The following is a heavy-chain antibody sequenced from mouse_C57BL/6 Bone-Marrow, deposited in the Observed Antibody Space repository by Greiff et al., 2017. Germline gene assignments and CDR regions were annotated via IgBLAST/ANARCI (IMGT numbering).Heavy chain of an antibody. CDR3: ARWRAAFKDY. CDR1: GYTFTSYW. J-gene: IGHJ4*01. CDR2: IDPSDSYT. D-gene: IGHD6-1*01. V-gene: IGHV1-59*01. Sequence: VQLQQPGAELVRPGTSVKLSCKASGYTFTSYWMHWVKQRPGQGLEWIGVIDPSDSYTNYNQKFKGKATLTVDTSSSTAYMQLSSLTSEDSAGYYCARWRAAFKDYWGQGTSVTVSS.